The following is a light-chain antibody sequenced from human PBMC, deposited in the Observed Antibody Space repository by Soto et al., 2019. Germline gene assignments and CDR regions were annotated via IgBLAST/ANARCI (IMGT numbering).Light chain of an antibody. CDR2: GAS. CDR3: QTYNSAPLT. V-gene: IGKV1-27*01. CDR1: HDISNY. J-gene: IGKJ4*01. Sequence: DIQMSHSPSSLSASVGDRVTITCRASHDISNYLAWYQQKPGKVPKLLIYGASALHSGVPSRFSGSGSGTDFTLTISRLQPGDVATYYCQTYNSAPLTFGGGTKVDI.